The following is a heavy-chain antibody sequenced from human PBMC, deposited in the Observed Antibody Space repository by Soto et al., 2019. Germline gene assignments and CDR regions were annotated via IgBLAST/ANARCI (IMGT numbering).Heavy chain of an antibody. D-gene: IGHD6-6*01. J-gene: IGHJ6*03. CDR3: AKDSYSSSWYYYYYMDV. CDR2: ISGSGGST. Sequence: GGSLRLSCAASGFTFSSYAMSWVRQAPGKGLEWVSAISGSGGSTYYADSVKGRFTISRDNSKNTLYQQMNSLRAEDTAVYYCAKDSYSSSWYYYYYMDVWGKGTTVTVSS. CDR1: GFTFSSYA. V-gene: IGHV3-23*01.